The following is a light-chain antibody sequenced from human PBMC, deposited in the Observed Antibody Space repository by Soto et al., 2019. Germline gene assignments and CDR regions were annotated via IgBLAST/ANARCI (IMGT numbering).Light chain of an antibody. J-gene: IGKJ1*01. Sequence: DIQMTQSPSTLSAFVGDRVTITCRASQSIGRWLAWYQQKPGKAPKLLIYDASSLESGVPSRFSGSGSATEFTLTISSLQPDDFATYYCQQYNNYWTFGQGTKVDIK. V-gene: IGKV1-5*01. CDR2: DAS. CDR1: QSIGRW. CDR3: QQYNNYWT.